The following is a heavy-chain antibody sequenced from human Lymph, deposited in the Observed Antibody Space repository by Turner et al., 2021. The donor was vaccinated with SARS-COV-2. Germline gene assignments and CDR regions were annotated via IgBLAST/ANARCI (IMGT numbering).Heavy chain of an antibody. CDR2: NYYIAST. CDR1: GSSISSGDYY. J-gene: IGHJ4*02. Sequence: QVRLQESGPGLVEPSHTLSRNCTVSGSSISSGDYYWSWIRPPPGKGLEWLGYNYYIASTYYNPSIKSRVTLSVDTSKNQSFLNLSSVTAPDTAVYYCARVVVLRRAYFDYWGQGTLVTVSS. CDR3: ARVVVLRRAYFDY. D-gene: IGHD2-8*01. V-gene: IGHV4-30-4*01.